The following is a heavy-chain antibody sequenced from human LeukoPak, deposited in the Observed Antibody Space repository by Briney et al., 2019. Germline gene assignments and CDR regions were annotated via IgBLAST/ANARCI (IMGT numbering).Heavy chain of an antibody. Sequence: GGSLRLSCVVSGFSFGSFWMSWVRQAPGKGLEWVANIKEDGSEEHYLESVKGRFTISRDNAKNIVFLQMNSLREEDSAVYYCGRARYFQNWGPG. CDR2: IKEDGSEE. CDR1: GFSFGSFW. CDR3: GRARYFQN. J-gene: IGHJ1*01. V-gene: IGHV3-7*04. D-gene: IGHD3-9*01.